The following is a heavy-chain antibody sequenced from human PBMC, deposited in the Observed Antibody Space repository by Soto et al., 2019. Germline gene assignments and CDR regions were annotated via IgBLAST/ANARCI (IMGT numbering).Heavy chain of an antibody. CDR2: VYRTGST. V-gene: IGHV4-4*02. J-gene: IGHJ4*02. D-gene: IGHD6-13*01. Sequence: PSETLSLTCAVSGGSISTSNWWSWVRQPPGKGLEWIGEVYRTGSTTYNPSLESRLTISVDKSKNQFSLKLTSVTAADTAVYYCARARATIAAAAIFDGWGQGTLVTVSS. CDR3: ARARATIAAAAIFDG. CDR1: GGSISTSNW.